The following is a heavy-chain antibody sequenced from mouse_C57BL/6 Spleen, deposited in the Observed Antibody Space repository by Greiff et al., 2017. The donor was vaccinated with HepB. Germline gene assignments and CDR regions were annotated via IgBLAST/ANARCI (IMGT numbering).Heavy chain of an antibody. CDR1: GFNLKDYY. Sequence: VQLQQSGAELVKPGDSVKLSCTASGFNLKDYYMHWVKQRTEQGLEWIGRIDPEDSETKYAPNFKGKATITEDTSSNTAYLQLSSLTSEDTAVYYWARSYYDYDEASFDYRGQGTTLTVSS. J-gene: IGHJ2*01. D-gene: IGHD2-4*01. CDR3: ARSYYDYDEASFDY. CDR2: IDPEDSET. V-gene: IGHV14-2*01.